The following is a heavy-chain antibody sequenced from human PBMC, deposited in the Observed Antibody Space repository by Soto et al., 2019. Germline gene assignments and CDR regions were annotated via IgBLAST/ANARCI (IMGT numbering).Heavy chain of an antibody. J-gene: IGHJ4*02. CDR2: VIPILGAS. Sequence: QVQLVQSGAEVKKPGSSVKVSCKASADTFTGYTVTWVRQAPGQGLEWVGRVIPILGASNFAQKFQGRATISAEKSADTAYMVLTGLTSEDTAVYYCARSSGSYYTNFDSWGQGTLVTVSS. V-gene: IGHV1-69*08. CDR1: ADTFTGYT. D-gene: IGHD1-26*01. CDR3: ARSSGSYYTNFDS.